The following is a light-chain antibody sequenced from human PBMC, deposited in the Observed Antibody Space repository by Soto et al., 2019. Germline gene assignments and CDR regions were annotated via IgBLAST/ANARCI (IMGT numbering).Light chain of an antibody. V-gene: IGKV1-5*03. CDR1: QSISDW. J-gene: IGKJ2*01. CDR3: QQYNSYWGT. Sequence: DIQMTQSPSILSACVGDRVTITCRASQSISDWLAWYQQKPGKAPKLLIYKASSLQSGVPSRFSGSGSGTEFTLTISSLQPDDFATYYCQQYNSYWGTFGQGTKLEIK. CDR2: KAS.